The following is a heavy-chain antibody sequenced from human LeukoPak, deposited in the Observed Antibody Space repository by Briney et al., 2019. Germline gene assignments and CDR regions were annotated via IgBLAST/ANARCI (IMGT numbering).Heavy chain of an antibody. CDR2: NGPTGSTT. V-gene: IGHV3-74*01. Sequence: GGSLRLSCTASGFSFSGHWMHWARHLPGKGRVWVSRNGPTGSTTRYADSVKGRFTISRDNSKYSLNLQMNSLRAEITARYYCTRVGYIDEGIDYWGQGTLVTVSS. J-gene: IGHJ4*02. D-gene: IGHD5-24*01. CDR3: TRVGYIDEGIDY. CDR1: GFSFSGHW.